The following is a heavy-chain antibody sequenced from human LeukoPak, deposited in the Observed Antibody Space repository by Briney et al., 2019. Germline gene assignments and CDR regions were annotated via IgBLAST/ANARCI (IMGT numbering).Heavy chain of an antibody. CDR1: GFTFSSYG. CDR2: ISGSGGST. Sequence: GGTLRLSCAASGFTFSSYGMSWVRQAPGKGLEWVSAISGSGGSTYYADSVKGRFTISRDNSKNTLYLQMNSLRAEDTAVYYCAREGRYYGSGSHRDGFDIWGQGTMVTVSS. CDR3: AREGRYYGSGSHRDGFDI. D-gene: IGHD3-10*01. V-gene: IGHV3-23*01. J-gene: IGHJ3*02.